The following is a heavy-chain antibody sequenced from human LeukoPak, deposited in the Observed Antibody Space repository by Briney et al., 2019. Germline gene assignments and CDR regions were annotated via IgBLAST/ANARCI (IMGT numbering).Heavy chain of an antibody. CDR1: GYTFSSYS. Sequence: GGSLRLSCAASGYTFSSYSMNWVRQAPGQGLEWVSSISSSSSYIYYADSVKGRFTISRDNAKNSLYMQMNSLRAEDTAVYYCARVGLPDFWSGSNWFDPWGQGTLVTVSS. D-gene: IGHD3-3*01. CDR2: ISSSSSYI. J-gene: IGHJ5*02. V-gene: IGHV3-21*01. CDR3: ARVGLPDFWSGSNWFDP.